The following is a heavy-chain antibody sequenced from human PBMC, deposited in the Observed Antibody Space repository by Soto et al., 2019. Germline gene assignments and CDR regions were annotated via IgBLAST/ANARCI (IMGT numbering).Heavy chain of an antibody. J-gene: IGHJ4*02. V-gene: IGHV4-59*01. CDR1: GGSISGYY. D-gene: IGHD3-9*01. Sequence: SETLCLTCTVSGGSISGYYWSWIRQPPGKGLEWIGYIYYSGSTNYNPSLKSRVTISVDTSKNQFSLKLSSVTAADTAVYYCAREIHDILTGYYTRTQYYFDYWGQGTLVTVPQ. CDR2: IYYSGST. CDR3: AREIHDILTGYYTRTQYYFDY.